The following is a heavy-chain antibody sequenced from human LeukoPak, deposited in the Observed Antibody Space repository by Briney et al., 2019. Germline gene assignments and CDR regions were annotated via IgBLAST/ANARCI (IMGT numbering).Heavy chain of an antibody. V-gene: IGHV4-31*03. D-gene: IGHD5-12*01. CDR3: AGDHSGYGDFDY. Sequence: SETLSLTCTFSGGSISSGGYYWSWIRQHPGRGLEWIGYIYYSGSTYYNPSLKSRVTISVDTSKNQFSLKLSSVTAADTAVYYCAGDHSGYGDFDYWGQGTLVTVSS. J-gene: IGHJ4*02. CDR1: GGSISSGGYY. CDR2: IYYSGST.